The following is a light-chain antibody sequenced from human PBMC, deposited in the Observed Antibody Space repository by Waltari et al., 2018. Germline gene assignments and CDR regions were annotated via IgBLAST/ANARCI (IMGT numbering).Light chain of an antibody. CDR1: HSITKKY. CDR2: GAS. J-gene: IGKJ2*01. CDR3: QQYGSSVMYT. V-gene: IGKV3-20*01. Sequence: EIVLTQSPGTLSLSPGERDTLSCSASHSITKKYLVGYQQKPGQSPRLLIYGASNSAACITDRFSGSWSGTEFTLTISRLEPEDSAVYYCQQYGSSVMYTFGQGTKLEIK.